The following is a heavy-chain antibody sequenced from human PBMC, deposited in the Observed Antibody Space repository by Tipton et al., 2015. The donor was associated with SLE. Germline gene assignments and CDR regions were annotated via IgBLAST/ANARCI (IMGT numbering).Heavy chain of an antibody. CDR2: ISSSTSYK. Sequence: SLRLSCAASGFTFSSYRMNWVRQAPGKGLEWVSCISSSTSYKYYADSVKGRFTISRDNAKNSLYLQMNSLRAEDTAVYYCTGGWGYKGFDIWGQGTMVTVSS. J-gene: IGHJ3*02. CDR3: TGGWGYKGFDI. V-gene: IGHV3-21*01. D-gene: IGHD5-18*01. CDR1: GFTFSSYR.